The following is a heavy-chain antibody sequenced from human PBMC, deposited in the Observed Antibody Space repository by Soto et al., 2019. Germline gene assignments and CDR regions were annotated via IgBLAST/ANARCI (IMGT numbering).Heavy chain of an antibody. CDR2: INPNSGGT. CDR1: GYTFTGYY. Sequence: QVQLGQSGPEVKKPGASVKVSCKASGYTFTGYYMHWVRQATGQVLEGMGWINPNSGGTNYARKFQGRVNMTRDTAIRTAYMERSRVRSEDKAVYYSARWQVATMWGDFDYWGQGPLVTVSS. V-gene: IGHV1-2*02. J-gene: IGHJ4*02. CDR3: ARWQVATMWGDFDY. D-gene: IGHD5-12*01.